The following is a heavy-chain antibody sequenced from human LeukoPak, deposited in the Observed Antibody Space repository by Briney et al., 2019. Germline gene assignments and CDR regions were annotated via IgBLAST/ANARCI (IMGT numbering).Heavy chain of an antibody. V-gene: IGHV3-7*03. CDR3: AKAIKGGWLGELSD. CDR1: GFTSSSYW. J-gene: IGHJ4*02. Sequence: GGSLRLSCSASGFTSSSYWMSWVRQAPGKGLEWVANIKEDGSEKYYVGSVKGRFTISRDNAKNSLYLQMNSLRAEDTAFYYCAKAIKGGWLGELSDWGQGILVTVSS. D-gene: IGHD3-10*01. CDR2: IKEDGSEK.